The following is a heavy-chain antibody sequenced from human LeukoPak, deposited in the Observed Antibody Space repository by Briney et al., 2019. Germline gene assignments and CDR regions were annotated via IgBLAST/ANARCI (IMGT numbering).Heavy chain of an antibody. D-gene: IGHD3-10*01. CDR1: GFSFSSYE. Sequence: GGSLRLSCAASGFSFSSYEMNWVRQAPGKGLEWVSYISSSDSIMYYADSVKGRFTISRDNAKNSLYLQMNSLEAEDTAVYYCVRGEWVRWGQGTLVTVSS. V-gene: IGHV3-48*03. CDR3: VRGEWVR. CDR2: ISSSDSIM. J-gene: IGHJ4*02.